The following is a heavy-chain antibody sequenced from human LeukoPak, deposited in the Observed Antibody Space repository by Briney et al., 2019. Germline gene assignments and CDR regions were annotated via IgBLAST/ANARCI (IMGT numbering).Heavy chain of an antibody. CDR2: IYHSGST. D-gene: IGHD6-13*01. J-gene: IGHJ5*02. CDR1: GGSISSGGYS. V-gene: IGHV4-30-2*02. CDR3: AAIIAAAGTGWFDP. Sequence: PSETLSLTCAVSGGSISSGGYSWSWIRQPPGKGLEWIGYIYHSGSTYYNPSLKSRVTISVDTSKNQFSLKLSSVTAADTAVYYCAAIIAAAGTGWFDPWGQGTLVTVSS.